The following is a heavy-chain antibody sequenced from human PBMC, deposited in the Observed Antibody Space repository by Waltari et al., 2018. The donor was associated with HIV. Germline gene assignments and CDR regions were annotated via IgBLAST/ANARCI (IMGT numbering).Heavy chain of an antibody. CDR3: ARDAAPNSHTPSSSDV. CDR1: GFTFPKYG. CDR2: IRYDGSNK. Sequence: QVQLVESGGGVVQPGTSLRLSCAASGFTFPKYGMHWVRKAPGKGLEWVTLIRYDGSNKYYADSVKGRFTISRDNSKNTLYLQMNSLRAEDTAVYYCARDAAPNSHTPSSSDVWGQGTLVTVSS. J-gene: IGHJ4*02. V-gene: IGHV3-33*01. D-gene: IGHD6-13*01.